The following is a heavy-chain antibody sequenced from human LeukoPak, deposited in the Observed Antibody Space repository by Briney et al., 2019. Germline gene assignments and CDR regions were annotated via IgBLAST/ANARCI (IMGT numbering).Heavy chain of an antibody. CDR1: GGSISSSSYY. J-gene: IGHJ5*02. CDR3: AAHSSSWYTAGWFDP. CDR2: IYHSGST. V-gene: IGHV4-39*07. Sequence: LETLSLTCTVSGGSISSSSYYWGWIRQPPGKGLEWIGSIYHSGSTYYNPSLKSRVTISVDTSKNQFSLKLSSVTAADTAVYYCAAHSSSWYTAGWFDPWGQGTLVTVSS. D-gene: IGHD6-13*01.